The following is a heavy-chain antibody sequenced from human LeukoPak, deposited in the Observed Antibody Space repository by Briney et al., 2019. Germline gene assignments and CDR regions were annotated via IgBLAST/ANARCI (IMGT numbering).Heavy chain of an antibody. CDR2: ISSSSSYI. CDR1: GFTFSSYS. V-gene: IGHV3-21*01. CDR3: ARDGGNDAFDI. J-gene: IGHJ3*02. D-gene: IGHD2-15*01. Sequence: GGSLRLSCVASGFTFSSYSMNWVRQAPGKGLEWVSSISSSSSYIYYADSVKGRFTNSRDNAKNSPYLQMNSLRAEDTAVYYCARDGGNDAFDIWGQGTMVTVSS.